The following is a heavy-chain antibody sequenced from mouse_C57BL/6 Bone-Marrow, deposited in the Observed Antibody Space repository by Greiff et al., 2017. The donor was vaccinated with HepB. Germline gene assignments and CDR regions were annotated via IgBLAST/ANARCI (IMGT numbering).Heavy chain of an antibody. J-gene: IGHJ1*03. CDR3: VREGYYYGSSYWYFDV. V-gene: IGHV10-3*01. Sequence: EVQLQQSGGGLVQPKGSLKLSCAASGFTFNTYAMHWVRQAPGKGLEWVARIRSKSSNYATYYADSVKDRFTISRDDSQSMLYLQMNNLKTEDTAMYYCVREGYYYGSSYWYFDVWGTGTTVTVSS. D-gene: IGHD1-1*01. CDR1: GFTFNTYA. CDR2: IRSKSSNYAT.